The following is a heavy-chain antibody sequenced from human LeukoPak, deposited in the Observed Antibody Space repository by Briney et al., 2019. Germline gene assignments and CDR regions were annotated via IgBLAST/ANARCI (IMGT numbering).Heavy chain of an antibody. V-gene: IGHV4-30-2*01. Sequence: PSQTLSLTCAVSGGSISSGGYSWSWIRQPPGKGLEWIGYIYHSGSTYYNPSLKSRVTISVDRSKSQFSLKLSSVTAADTAVYYCARGSYLYGMDVWGQGTTVTVSS. D-gene: IGHD3-10*01. CDR1: GGSISSGGYS. CDR3: ARGSYLYGMDV. CDR2: IYHSGST. J-gene: IGHJ6*02.